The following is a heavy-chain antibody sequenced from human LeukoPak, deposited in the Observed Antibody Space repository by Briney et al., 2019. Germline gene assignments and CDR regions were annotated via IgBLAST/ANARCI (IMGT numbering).Heavy chain of an antibody. CDR3: AKLARAAVSDY. V-gene: IGHV3-9*01. CDR2: ISWNSGDI. J-gene: IGHJ4*02. Sequence: PGGSLRLSCAASGFTFGDYAMHWVRHAPGKGLEWLSGISWNSGDIAYADSVKGRFTISRDNAKNSLYLQMNSLRPDDTALYHCAKLARAAVSDYWGQGTLVTVSS. CDR1: GFTFGDYA. D-gene: IGHD6-13*01.